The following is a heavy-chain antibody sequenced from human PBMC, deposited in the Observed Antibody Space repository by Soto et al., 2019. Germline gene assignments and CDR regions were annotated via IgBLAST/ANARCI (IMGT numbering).Heavy chain of an antibody. J-gene: IGHJ3*02. CDR2: INHSGST. Sequence: SETLSLTCAVSSGSISTDYWWSWVRQPPGKGLEWIGEINHSGSTNYNPSLKSRVSISVDTSKNQFSLKLSSVTAADTAVYYCARFPPPDYGSKHGHGFDIWGQGTMVTVSS. CDR3: ARFPPPDYGSKHGHGFDI. CDR1: SGSISTDYW. V-gene: IGHV4-4*02. D-gene: IGHD4-17*01.